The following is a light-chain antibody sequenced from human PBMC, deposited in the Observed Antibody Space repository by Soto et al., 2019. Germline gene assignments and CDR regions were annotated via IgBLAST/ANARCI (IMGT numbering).Light chain of an antibody. J-gene: IGKJ3*01. V-gene: IGKV3-15*01. CDR3: LQYNNWPPFT. Sequence: EIVMTQSPATLSVSPGEGATLSCRASQNVNNKLAWYQQKPGQPPRLLIYDASTRATGIPARFSGSGSGTEFTLTINSLQSENFAVYYCLQYNNWPPFTFGTGTKVDIK. CDR1: QNVNNK. CDR2: DAS.